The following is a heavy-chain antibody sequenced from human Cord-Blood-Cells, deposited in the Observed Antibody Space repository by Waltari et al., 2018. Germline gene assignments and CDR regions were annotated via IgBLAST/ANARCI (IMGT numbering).Heavy chain of an antibody. CDR2: FDPEDGET. D-gene: IGHD4-17*01. J-gene: IGHJ2*01. CDR3: ATVKGDYGDYGWYFDL. Sequence: QVQLVQSGAEVKKPGASVKVSCKVSGYTLTELSMHWVRQAPGKGLEWMGGFDPEDGETSDAQKFQGRVTMTEDTSTDTAYMELSSLRSEDTAVYYCATVKGDYGDYGWYFDLWGRGTLVTVSS. V-gene: IGHV1-24*01. CDR1: GYTLTELS.